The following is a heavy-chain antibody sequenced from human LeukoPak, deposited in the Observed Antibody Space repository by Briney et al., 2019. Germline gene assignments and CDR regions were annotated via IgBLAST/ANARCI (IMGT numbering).Heavy chain of an antibody. CDR3: ARPLYDFWSGYLYY. CDR2: INPNSGGT. D-gene: IGHD3-3*01. V-gene: IGHV1-2*02. CDR1: GYTFTGYY. Sequence: ASVKVSCKASGYTFTGYYMHWVRRAPGQGHEWMGWINPNSGGTNYAQKFQGRVTMTRDTSISTAYMELSRLRSDDTAVYYCARPLYDFWSGYLYYWGQGTLVTVSS. J-gene: IGHJ4*02.